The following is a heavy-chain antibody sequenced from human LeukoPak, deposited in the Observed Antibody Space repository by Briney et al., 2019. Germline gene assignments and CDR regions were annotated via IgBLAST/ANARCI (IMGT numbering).Heavy chain of an antibody. V-gene: IGHV3-23*01. D-gene: IGHD6-6*01. CDR3: AKDLKRSSRAFDI. Sequence: SGGSLRLSCAASGFTFSSYAMSWVRQAPGKGLEWVSAISGSGGSTYYADSVKGRFTISRDNSKNTLYLQMNSLRAEDTAVYYCAKDLKRSSRAFDIWGQGTMVTVSS. J-gene: IGHJ3*02. CDR2: ISGSGGST. CDR1: GFTFSSYA.